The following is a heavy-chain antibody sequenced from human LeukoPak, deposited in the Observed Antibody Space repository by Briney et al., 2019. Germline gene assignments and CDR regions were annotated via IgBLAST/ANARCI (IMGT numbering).Heavy chain of an antibody. CDR1: GFTFSSYG. CDR2: IWYDGSNK. Sequence: GGSLRLSCAASGFTFSSYGIHWVRQAPGKGLEWVAVIWYDGSNKYYADSVKGRFTISRDNSKNTLYLQMNSLRAEDTAVYYCARAQADYLGNYLDYSGQGTLVTVSS. CDR3: ARAQADYLGNYLDY. V-gene: IGHV3-33*01. D-gene: IGHD4-11*01. J-gene: IGHJ4*02.